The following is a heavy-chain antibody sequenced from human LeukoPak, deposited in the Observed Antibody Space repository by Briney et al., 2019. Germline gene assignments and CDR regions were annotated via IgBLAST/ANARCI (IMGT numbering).Heavy chain of an antibody. CDR2: ISSSSSYI. CDR3: AKEGGYDLYSYEFDY. CDR1: GFTFSSYS. J-gene: IGHJ4*02. Sequence: PGGSLRLSCAASGFTFSSYSMNWVRQAPGKGLEWVSSISSSSSYIYYADSLKGRFTMSRDNAKNSLYLQMDSLRAEDTALYYCAKEGGYDLYSYEFDYWGQGTLVTVSS. V-gene: IGHV3-21*04. D-gene: IGHD5-12*01.